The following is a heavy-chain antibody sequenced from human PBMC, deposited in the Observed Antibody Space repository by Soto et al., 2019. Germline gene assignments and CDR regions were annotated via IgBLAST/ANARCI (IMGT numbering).Heavy chain of an antibody. D-gene: IGHD6-19*01. CDR3: ASSSGIEYNWVVP. CDR1: GGTFSSYA. Sequence: SVKVSCKASGGTFSSYAISSVRQAPGQGLEWMGGIIPIFGTANYAQKFQGRVTITADESTSTAYMELSSLSSEDTAVYYCASSSGIEYNWVVPWGQGPLVTVSS. J-gene: IGHJ5*02. CDR2: IIPIFGTA. V-gene: IGHV1-69*13.